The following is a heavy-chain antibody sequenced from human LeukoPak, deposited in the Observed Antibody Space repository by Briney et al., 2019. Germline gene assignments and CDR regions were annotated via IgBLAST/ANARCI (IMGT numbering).Heavy chain of an antibody. CDR2: FYSGGAT. J-gene: IGHJ4*02. V-gene: IGHV3-66*02. D-gene: IGHD1-14*01. CDR3: ARGNPSSRH. Sequence: PGGSLRHSCAASGFTVINNYMYWVRQAPGKGLEWVSMFYSGGATYYIDSVKGRFTISRDNSKNTLNLQMNNLRPEDTAVYYCARGNPSSRHWGQGTLVTVSS. CDR1: GFTVINNY.